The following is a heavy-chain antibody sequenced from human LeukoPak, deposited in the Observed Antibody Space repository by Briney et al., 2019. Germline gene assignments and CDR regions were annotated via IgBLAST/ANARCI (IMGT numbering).Heavy chain of an antibody. J-gene: IGHJ4*02. V-gene: IGHV1-69*05. CDR1: GGTFSSYA. Sequence: ASVKVSCKASGGTFSSYAISWVRQAPGQGLEWMGGIIPIFGTANYAQKFQGRVTITTDESTSTAYMELSSLRSEDTAVYYCARDLLIGIAARGYFDYWGQGTLVTVSS. CDR2: IIPIFGTA. CDR3: ARDLLIGIAARGYFDY. D-gene: IGHD6-6*01.